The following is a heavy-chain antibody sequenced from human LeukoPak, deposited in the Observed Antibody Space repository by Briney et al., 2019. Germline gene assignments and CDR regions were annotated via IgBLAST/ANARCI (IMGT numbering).Heavy chain of an antibody. J-gene: IGHJ4*02. D-gene: IGHD4-11*01. Sequence: GRSLRLSCAASGFTFSSYGMHWVRQAPGKGLEWEAVISYDGSNKYYADSVKGRFTISRDNSKNTLYLQMNSLRAEDTAVYYCAKDPTVTTPGDYWGQGTLVTVSS. CDR2: ISYDGSNK. V-gene: IGHV3-30*18. CDR1: GFTFSSYG. CDR3: AKDPTVTTPGDY.